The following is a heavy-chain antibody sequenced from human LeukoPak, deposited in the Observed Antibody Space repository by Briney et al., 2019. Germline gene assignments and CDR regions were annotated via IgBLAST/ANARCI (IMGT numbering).Heavy chain of an antibody. CDR3: AREARTLIVVGNAFDI. D-gene: IGHD3-22*01. CDR2: IYYSGST. Sequence: SETLSLTCTVSGGSISSGGYYWSWIRQHPGKGLEWIGYIYYSGSTYYNPSLKSRVTISVDTSKNQFSLKLSSVTAADTAVYYSAREARTLIVVGNAFDIWGQGTMVTVSS. CDR1: GGSISSGGYY. J-gene: IGHJ3*02. V-gene: IGHV4-31*03.